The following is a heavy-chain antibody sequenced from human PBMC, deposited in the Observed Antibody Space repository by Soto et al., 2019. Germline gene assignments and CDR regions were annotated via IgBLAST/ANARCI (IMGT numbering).Heavy chain of an antibody. CDR3: VTGSGWYIGFWVFRY. CDR1: GFTFSSYG. V-gene: IGHV3-30*03. Sequence: QVQLVESGAGVVQPGRSLRLSCAASGFTFSSYGMHWVRQAPCKGLEWVAVISYDGSNKYYADSVKGRFTISRDNSKNTLYLQMNSLRAEDMAVYYCVTGSGWYIGFWVFRYWGQGTLVTVSA. D-gene: IGHD6-19*01. CDR2: ISYDGSNK. J-gene: IGHJ4*02.